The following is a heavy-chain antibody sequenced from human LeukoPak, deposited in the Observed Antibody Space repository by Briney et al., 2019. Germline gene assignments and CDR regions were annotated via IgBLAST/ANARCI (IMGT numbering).Heavy chain of an antibody. Sequence: SETLSLTCTVSGDSINNYYWSWIRQPPGKGLEWIGYIFYSGGTKYNLSLKSRVAISIAMSKNQFSLNLNSVTAADTAVYYCARGGYGDYKLHYYHYGMDVWDQGTTVTVSS. CDR1: GDSINNYY. D-gene: IGHD4-17*01. V-gene: IGHV4-59*01. J-gene: IGHJ6*02. CDR2: IFYSGGT. CDR3: ARGGYGDYKLHYYHYGMDV.